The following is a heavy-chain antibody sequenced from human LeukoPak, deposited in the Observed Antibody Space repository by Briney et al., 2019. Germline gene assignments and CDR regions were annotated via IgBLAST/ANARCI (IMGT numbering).Heavy chain of an antibody. CDR3: ARGPRFDP. CDR2: ICDNNGNT. J-gene: IGHJ5*02. Sequence: GASVRVSCKASGYPFTMYGFNXVRQXPGQGLDWIGCICDNNGNTNYAQKFHGRVTMTTDTSTNTAYMDLTNLKSDDTAIYYCARGPRFDPWGQGTLVTVSS. V-gene: IGHV1-18*01. CDR1: GYPFTMYG.